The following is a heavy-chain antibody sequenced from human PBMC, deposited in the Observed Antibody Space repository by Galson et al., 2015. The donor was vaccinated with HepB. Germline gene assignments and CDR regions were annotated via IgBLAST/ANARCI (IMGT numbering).Heavy chain of an antibody. Sequence: SLRLSCAASGFTFSSYAMHWVRQAPGKGLEWVAVISYDGSNKYYADSVNGRFTISRDNSKNSLYLQMNSLRAEDTAVYYCARAKFFDYWGQGTLVTVSS. CDR1: GFTFSSYA. V-gene: IGHV3-30*04. CDR2: ISYDGSNK. J-gene: IGHJ4*02. CDR3: ARAKFFDY.